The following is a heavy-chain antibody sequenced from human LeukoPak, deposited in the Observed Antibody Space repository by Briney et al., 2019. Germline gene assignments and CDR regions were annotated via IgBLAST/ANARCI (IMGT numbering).Heavy chain of an antibody. D-gene: IGHD1-26*01. V-gene: IGHV4-39*01. CDR1: GGSISSTSYY. J-gene: IGHJ6*03. CDR2: IYYSGIT. CDR3: ARVNGGSFYYLDV. Sequence: SETLSLTCTVSGGSISSTSYYWGWIRQPPRKGLEWLGSIYYSGITYYNPSLKSRVTISVDTSKNQFSLKLSSVTATDTAVYFCARVNGGSFYYLDVWGKGTTVTVSS.